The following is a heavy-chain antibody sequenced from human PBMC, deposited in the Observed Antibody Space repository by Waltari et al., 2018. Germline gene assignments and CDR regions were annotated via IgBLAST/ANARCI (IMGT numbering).Heavy chain of an antibody. D-gene: IGHD6-13*01. J-gene: IGHJ4*02. CDR1: GFTFSSYS. CDR2: ISSSSSYI. CDR3: ARGFSSSWYYFDY. V-gene: IGHV3-21*01. Sequence: EVQLVESGGGLVKPGWSLRLSCAASGFTFSSYSMNWVRQAPGKVLEWFSSISSSSSYIYYADSVKGRFTIARDNAKNSLYLQMNSLRAEDTAVYYCARGFSSSWYYFDYWGQGTLVTVSS.